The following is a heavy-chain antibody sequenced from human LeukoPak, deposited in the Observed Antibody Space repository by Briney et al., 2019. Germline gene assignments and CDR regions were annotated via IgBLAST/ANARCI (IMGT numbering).Heavy chain of an antibody. J-gene: IGHJ6*02. D-gene: IGHD3-3*01. Sequence: GASVKVSCKVSGYTLTELSMHWVRQAPGKGLEWMGGFDPEDGETIYAQKFQGRVTMTRNTSISTAYMELSSLRSEDTAVYYCARGRYYDFWSGYYGAGYYYGMDVWGQGTTVTVSS. CDR2: FDPEDGET. V-gene: IGHV1-24*01. CDR1: GYTLTELS. CDR3: ARGRYYDFWSGYYGAGYYYGMDV.